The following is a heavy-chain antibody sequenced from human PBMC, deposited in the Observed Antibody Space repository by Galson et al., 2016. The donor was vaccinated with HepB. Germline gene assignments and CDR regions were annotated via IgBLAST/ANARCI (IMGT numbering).Heavy chain of an antibody. Sequence: SVKVSCKASGYTFNTYNMHWVRQAPGQGLEWMGIIKPSGGNTIYAQEFQDRITMTRDTSTSTVYMELISLRSEDTAVYYWSRELDHPFYFDYWGQGTLLTVSA. J-gene: IGHJ4*02. CDR1: GYTFNTYN. D-gene: IGHD1-14*01. CDR3: SRELDHPFYFDY. V-gene: IGHV1-46*02. CDR2: IKPSGGNT.